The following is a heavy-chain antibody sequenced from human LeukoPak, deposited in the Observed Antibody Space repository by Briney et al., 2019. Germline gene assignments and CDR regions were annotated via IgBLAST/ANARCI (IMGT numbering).Heavy chain of an antibody. V-gene: IGHV1-2*02. CDR1: GYTFTGYY. D-gene: IGHD5-18*01. CDR3: ATLPDTAMVTEAYYFDY. J-gene: IGHJ4*02. CDR2: INPNSGGT. Sequence: GASVKVSCKASGYTFTGYYMHWVRQAPGQGLEWMGWINPNSGGTNYAQKFQGRVTMTRDTSISTAYMELSRLRSDDTAVYYCATLPDTAMVTEAYYFDYWGQGTLVTVSS.